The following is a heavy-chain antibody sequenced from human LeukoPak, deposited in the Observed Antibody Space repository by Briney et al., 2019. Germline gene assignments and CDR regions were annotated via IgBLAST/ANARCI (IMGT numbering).Heavy chain of an antibody. V-gene: IGHV1-2*02. D-gene: IGHD5-18*01. CDR1: GYTFTGYY. CDR3: ARDGGRGFNYGLYYFDY. J-gene: IGHJ4*02. CDR2: INPNSGGT. Sequence: ASVKVSCKASGYTFTGYYMHWVRQAPGQGLEWMGWINPNSGGTNYAQKLQGRVTMTRDTSISTAYMELSRLRSDDTAVYYCARDGGRGFNYGLYYFDYWGQGTLVTVSS.